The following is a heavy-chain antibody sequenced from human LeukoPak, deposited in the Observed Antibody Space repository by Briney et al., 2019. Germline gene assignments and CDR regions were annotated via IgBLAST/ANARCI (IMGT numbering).Heavy chain of an antibody. J-gene: IGHJ4*02. CDR2: ITSSGGTT. Sequence: PGGSLRLSCAASGFTFSVYEMNWVRQAPGRGLEWVSYITSSGGTTHYTDSVKGRFTISRDNAKNSLYLQMNSLRAEDTAVYYCARGPFQPLPFDYWGQGTLVTASS. CDR1: GFTFSVYE. V-gene: IGHV3-48*03. CDR3: ARGPFQPLPFDY.